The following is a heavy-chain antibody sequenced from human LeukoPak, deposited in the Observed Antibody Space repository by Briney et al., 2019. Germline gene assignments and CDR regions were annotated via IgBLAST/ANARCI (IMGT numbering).Heavy chain of an antibody. Sequence: SETLSLTCAVYGGSFSGYYWSWIRQPPGKGLEWIGEINHSGSTNYNPSLKSRVTISVDTSKNQFSLKLSSVTAADTAVYYCARHPTTWYFDYWGQGTLVTVSS. CDR2: INHSGST. J-gene: IGHJ4*02. CDR1: GGSFSGYY. V-gene: IGHV4-34*01. D-gene: IGHD6-13*01. CDR3: ARHPTTWYFDY.